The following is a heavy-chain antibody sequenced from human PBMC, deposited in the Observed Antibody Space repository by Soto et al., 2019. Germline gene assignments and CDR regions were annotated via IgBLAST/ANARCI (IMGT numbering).Heavy chain of an antibody. J-gene: IGHJ4*02. CDR2: VHYSGNT. CDR1: AGSIRSGDYY. Sequence: QIQLHESGPGLVKPSQTLSLTCTVSAGSIRSGDYYWSWIRQTPERGLEWCGYVHYSGNTFYNPSLKSRATISLDTSRNQFSLNLSSVTAADSAVYYCAREIMAADHFDYWGQGALVTVSS. D-gene: IGHD6-13*01. CDR3: AREIMAADHFDY. V-gene: IGHV4-30-4*01.